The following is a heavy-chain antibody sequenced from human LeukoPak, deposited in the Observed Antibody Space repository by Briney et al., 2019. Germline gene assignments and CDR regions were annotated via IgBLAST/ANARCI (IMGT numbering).Heavy chain of an antibody. J-gene: IGHJ4*02. V-gene: IGHV3-23*01. CDR2: ISSSGIST. CDR3: AKAPANYVDTAMGTFDY. CDR1: GFTFSSYA. D-gene: IGHD5-18*01. Sequence: GGSLRLSCAASGFTFSSYAMNWVRQAPGKGLEWVPAISSSGISTYYADSVKGRFTISRDNSKNTLYLQMNSLRAEDTAVYYCAKAPANYVDTAMGTFDYWGQGTLVTVSS.